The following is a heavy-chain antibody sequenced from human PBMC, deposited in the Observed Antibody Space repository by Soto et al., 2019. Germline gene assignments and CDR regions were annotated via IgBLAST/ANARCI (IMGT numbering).Heavy chain of an antibody. CDR1: GYTFINYY. D-gene: IGHD3-16*01. V-gene: IGHV1-46*01. J-gene: IGHJ3*01. Sequence: QVQLEQSGAEVKKPGTSVKISRKASGYTFINYYIHWVRQGPGQGLEWTGVINPSGGRTDHSQNFLARVTVTRDASSNTVYLELRNLTSQDTADYYCARRARGTFHGFDVWGQGTTVIVSS. CDR3: ARRARGTFHGFDV. CDR2: INPSGGRT.